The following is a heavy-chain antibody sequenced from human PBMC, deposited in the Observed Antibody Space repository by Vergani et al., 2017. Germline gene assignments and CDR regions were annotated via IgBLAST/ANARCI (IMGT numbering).Heavy chain of an antibody. CDR3: ARVMYRDEASTGYRLEGMDI. Sequence: QVQLEESGPGLVKPSETLSLTCTVSGGSFNTYYWSWIRQSPGKGLGWFGYFYSTGSTNYNPSLISRVTMSVDTSKNQFSLKLRSVTAADTAVYFCARVMYRDEASTGYRLEGMDIWGQGTTVTISS. CDR1: GGSFNTYY. J-gene: IGHJ6*02. D-gene: IGHD3-9*01. CDR2: FYSTGST. V-gene: IGHV4-59*13.